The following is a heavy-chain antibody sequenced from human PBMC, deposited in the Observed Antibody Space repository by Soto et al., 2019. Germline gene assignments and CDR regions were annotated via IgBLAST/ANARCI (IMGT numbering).Heavy chain of an antibody. CDR3: ARSYWELLYDDYFDY. J-gene: IGHJ4*02. Sequence: QVQLQESGPGLVKPSETLSLTCTVSGGSISSYYWSWIRQPPGKGLEWIGYIYYSGSTNYNPSLKSRVTISVDTSKNQFSLKLSSVTAADTAVYYCARSYWELLYDDYFDYWGQGTLVTVSS. D-gene: IGHD1-26*01. CDR2: IYYSGST. CDR1: GGSISSYY. V-gene: IGHV4-59*08.